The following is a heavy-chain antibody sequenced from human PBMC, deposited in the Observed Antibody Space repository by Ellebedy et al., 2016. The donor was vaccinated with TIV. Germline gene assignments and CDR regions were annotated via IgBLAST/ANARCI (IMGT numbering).Heavy chain of an antibody. CDR2: IYWDDDK. CDR1: GFSLSTSGVG. J-gene: IGHJ3*02. D-gene: IGHD2-2*01. CDR3: ALGVVVVPAARRNAFDI. V-gene: IGHV2-5*02. Sequence: SGPTLVKPTQPLTLTCTFSGFSLSTSGVGVGWIRQPPGKALEWLALIYWDDDKRYSPSLKSRLTITKDTSKNQVVLTMTNMDPVDTATYYCALGVVVVPAARRNAFDIWGQGTMVTVSS.